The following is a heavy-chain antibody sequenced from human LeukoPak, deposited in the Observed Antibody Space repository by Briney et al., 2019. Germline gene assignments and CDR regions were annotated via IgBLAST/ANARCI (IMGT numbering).Heavy chain of an antibody. CDR2: MNPNGGNT. CDR3: ARAPQWLVLGAYYYYMDV. Sequence: ASVKVSCKASGYTFTSYDINWVRQATGQGLEWMGWMNPNGGNTGYAQKFQGRVTITRNTSISAAYMELSSLRSEDTAVYYCARAPQWLVLGAYYYYMDVWGKGTTVTVSS. CDR1: GYTFTSYD. D-gene: IGHD6-19*01. V-gene: IGHV1-8*03. J-gene: IGHJ6*03.